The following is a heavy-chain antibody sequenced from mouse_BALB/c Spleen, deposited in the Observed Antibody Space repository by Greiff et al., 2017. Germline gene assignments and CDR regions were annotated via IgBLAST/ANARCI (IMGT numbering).Heavy chain of an antibody. D-gene: IGHD2-3*01. J-gene: IGHJ3*01. CDR3: ARLYDGYSAWFAY. Sequence: EVQLVESGGDLVKPGGSLKLSCAASGFTFSSYGMSWVRQTPDKRLEWVATISSGGSYTYYPDSVKGRFTISRDNAKNTLYLQMSILKSEDTAMYYCARLYDGYSAWFAYWGQGTLVTVSA. V-gene: IGHV5-6*01. CDR1: GFTFSSYG. CDR2: ISSGGSYT.